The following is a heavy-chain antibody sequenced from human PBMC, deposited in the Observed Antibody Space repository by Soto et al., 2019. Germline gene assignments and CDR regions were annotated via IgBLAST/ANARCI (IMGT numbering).Heavy chain of an antibody. D-gene: IGHD4-17*01. V-gene: IGHV3-30-3*01. J-gene: IGHJ6*02. Sequence: PGGSLRLSCAASGFTFSSYAMHWVRQAPGKGLEWVAVISYDGSNKYYADSVKGRFTISRDNSKNTLYLQMNSLRAEDTAVYYCARGDYGGNFYYYGMDVWGQGTTVTVS. CDR3: ARGDYGGNFYYYGMDV. CDR1: GFTFSSYA. CDR2: ISYDGSNK.